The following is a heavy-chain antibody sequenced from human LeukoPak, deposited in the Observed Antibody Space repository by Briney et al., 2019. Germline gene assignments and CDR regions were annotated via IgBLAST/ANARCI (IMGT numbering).Heavy chain of an antibody. D-gene: IGHD1-26*01. CDR2: IIPIFGTA. CDR3: ARELGATNYFDY. CDR1: GGTFSSYA. J-gene: IGHJ4*02. V-gene: IGHV1-69*13. Sequence: ASVKVSCKASGGTFSSYAISWVRQAPGQGLEWMGGIIPIFGTANYAQKFQGRVTITADESTSTAYMELSSLRSEDTAVYYCARELGATNYFDYWGQGTLVTVSS.